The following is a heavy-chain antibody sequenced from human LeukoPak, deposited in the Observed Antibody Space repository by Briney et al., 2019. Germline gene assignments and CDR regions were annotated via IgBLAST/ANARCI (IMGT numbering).Heavy chain of an antibody. CDR1: GDSINSYS. J-gene: IGHJ5*01. CDR2: VYSSGNT. D-gene: IGHD6-19*01. Sequence: PSETLSLTCTVSGDSINSYSWRWIRQPARRALVWIGRVYSSGNTNYNPSLKIRVTMSVDTSKSQFSLKLSSVTAADTAVYYCARGPYSSGSYRLDSWGQGTLVTVSS. V-gene: IGHV4-4*07. CDR3: ARGPYSSGSYRLDS.